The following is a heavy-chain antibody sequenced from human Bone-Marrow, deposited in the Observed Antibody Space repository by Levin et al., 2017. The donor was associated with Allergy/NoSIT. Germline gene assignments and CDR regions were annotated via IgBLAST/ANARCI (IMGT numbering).Heavy chain of an antibody. D-gene: IGHD6-13*01. CDR2: IIPMFGTT. V-gene: IGHV1-69*01. Sequence: KISCKASGGTFSGYAFSWVRQAPGQGLEWMGGIIPMFGTTNYAQKFQGRVTITADESTSTIYMALSSLRSDDTAFYYCARDGYGSSYYKREYSMDVWGQGTTVTISS. CDR1: GGTFSGYA. CDR3: ARDGYGSSYYKREYSMDV. J-gene: IGHJ6*02.